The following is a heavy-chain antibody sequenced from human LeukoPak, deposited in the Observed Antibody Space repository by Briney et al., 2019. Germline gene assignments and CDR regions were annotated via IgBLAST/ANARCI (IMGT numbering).Heavy chain of an antibody. V-gene: IGHV3-53*01. CDR2: MFPDGRT. D-gene: IGHD4-17*01. J-gene: IGHJ4*02. CDR1: GFSVNDNY. CDR3: ARTNPVYGDYDY. Sequence: GSLRLSCAVSGFSVNDNYMSWVRQAPGKGLQWVSVMFPDGRTYYADSVKGRFTISRDLAGNTLLLQMHSLRADDTAAHYCARTNPVYGDYDYWGQGTLVTVSS.